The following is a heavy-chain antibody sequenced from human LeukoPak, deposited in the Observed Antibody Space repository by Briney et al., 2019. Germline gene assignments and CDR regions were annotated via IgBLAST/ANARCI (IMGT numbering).Heavy chain of an antibody. CDR3: ARDGCSGGNCYSYWFDP. V-gene: IGHV3-7*01. D-gene: IGHD2-15*01. J-gene: IGHJ5*02. CDR1: GFTFTDYA. Sequence: GGSLRLSCAASGFTFTDYAMSWVRQAPGKGLEWVANIKEDGSEKYYVDSVKGRFTISRDNAKNSLSLQMNSLGAEDTAVYYCARDGCSGGNCYSYWFDPWGQGTLVTVSS. CDR2: IKEDGSEK.